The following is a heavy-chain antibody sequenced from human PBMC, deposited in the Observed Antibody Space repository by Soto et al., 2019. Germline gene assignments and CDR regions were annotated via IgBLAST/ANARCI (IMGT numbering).Heavy chain of an antibody. CDR3: ARHRRSIAARPAFDY. V-gene: IGHV4-59*01. CDR2: IYYSGST. Sequence: NPSETLSLTCTVSGGSISSYYWSWIRQPPGKGLEWIGYIYYSGSTNYNPSLKSRVTISVDTSKNQFSLKLSSVTAADTAVYYCARHRRSIAARPAFDYWGQGTLVTVSS. CDR1: GGSISSYY. J-gene: IGHJ4*02. D-gene: IGHD6-6*01.